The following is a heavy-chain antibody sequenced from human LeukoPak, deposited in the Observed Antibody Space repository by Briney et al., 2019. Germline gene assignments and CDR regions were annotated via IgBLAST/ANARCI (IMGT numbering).Heavy chain of an antibody. Sequence: SVKVSCKASGGAFSSYAISWVRQAPGQGLEWMGGIIPIFGTANYAQKFQGRVTITTDESTSTAYMELSSLRSEDTAVYYCAGNMLPNYYFDYWGQGTLVTVSS. J-gene: IGHJ4*02. CDR2: IIPIFGTA. D-gene: IGHD2-8*01. CDR3: AGNMLPNYYFDY. V-gene: IGHV1-69*05. CDR1: GGAFSSYA.